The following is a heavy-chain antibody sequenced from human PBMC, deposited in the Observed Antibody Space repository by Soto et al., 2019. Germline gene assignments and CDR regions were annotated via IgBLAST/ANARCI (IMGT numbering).Heavy chain of an antibody. CDR1: GGPVSNGDYY. CDR2: IYYSGNT. D-gene: IGHD3-9*01. V-gene: IGHV4-30-4*01. J-gene: IGHJ4*02. Sequence: SEALSRTSTASGGPVSNGDYYWTWIRQPPGKGLEWIGYIYYSGNTYYNPSLKSRVMISVDTSKNQFSLNLSSVTAADTAVYYCASGYYDILTGRDTKYYFDYWGQGTLVTVS. CDR3: ASGYYDILTGRDTKYYFDY.